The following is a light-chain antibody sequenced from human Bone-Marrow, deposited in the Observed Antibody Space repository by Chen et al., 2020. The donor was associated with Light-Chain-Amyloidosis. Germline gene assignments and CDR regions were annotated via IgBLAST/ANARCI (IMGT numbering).Light chain of an antibody. Sequence: QSALTLPAHASRAPRPPTPLPSPGTSSDVGGDNHVSWYQQHPDKAPKLMIYEVTNRPSWVPDRFSGSKSDNTASLTISGFQTEDEADYFCSSYTITNTLVFGSGTRVTVL. CDR3: SSYTITNTLV. CDR1: SSDVGGDNH. J-gene: IGLJ1*01. CDR2: EVT. V-gene: IGLV2-14*01.